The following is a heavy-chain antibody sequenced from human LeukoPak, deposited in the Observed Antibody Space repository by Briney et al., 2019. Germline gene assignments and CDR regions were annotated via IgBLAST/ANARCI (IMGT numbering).Heavy chain of an antibody. D-gene: IGHD3-10*01. J-gene: IGHJ6*02. CDR2: TYSSGST. V-gene: IGHV4-59*08. CDR1: GGSLSRYY. CDR3: ARHFYGSGSYRAYGMDV. Sequence: PSETLSLTCTVSGGSLSRYYWSWIRQPPGKGLEWIGYTYSSGSTKYNTSLKSRVTIPVATSKNQLSLKVSSVTAADTPVYYCARHFYGSGSYRAYGMDVWGQGTTVTVSS.